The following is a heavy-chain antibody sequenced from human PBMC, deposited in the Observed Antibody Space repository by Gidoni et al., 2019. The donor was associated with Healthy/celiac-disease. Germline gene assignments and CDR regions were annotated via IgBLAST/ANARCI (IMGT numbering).Heavy chain of an antibody. Sequence: QVQLVESGGGVVQPGRSLRLSCAASGFTFSSYAMHWVRQAPGKGLEWVAVISYDGSNKYYADSVKGRFTISRDNSKNTLYLQMNSLRAEDTAVYYCARDRYAGATTQFDYWGQGTLVTVSS. CDR3: ARDRYAGATTQFDY. V-gene: IGHV3-30*04. J-gene: IGHJ4*02. CDR2: ISYDGSNK. D-gene: IGHD1-26*01. CDR1: GFTFSSYA.